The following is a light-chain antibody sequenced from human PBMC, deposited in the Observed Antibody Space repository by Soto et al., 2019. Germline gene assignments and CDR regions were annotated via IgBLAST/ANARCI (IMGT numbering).Light chain of an antibody. CDR1: QYVDRY. J-gene: IGKJ1*01. V-gene: IGKV1-39*01. CDR2: SAS. CDR3: QQSSNIPWT. Sequence: DIQMTQSPSSLSASVGDSVTITCRTCQYVDRYLSWYQQIPGRAPKLLIYSASSLVTGVPPRFRGSASGTELTVTISSLQREDFATYFCQQSSNIPWTFGQGTKVEMK.